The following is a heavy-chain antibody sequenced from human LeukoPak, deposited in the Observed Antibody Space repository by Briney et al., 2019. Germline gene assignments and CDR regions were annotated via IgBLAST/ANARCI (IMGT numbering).Heavy chain of an antibody. V-gene: IGHV3-49*04. CDR2: IRSKAYGGTT. J-gene: IGHJ3*02. CDR1: GFTFGDYA. CDR3: TRDDPYDYVWGSYRYVAFDI. Sequence: GGSLRLSCTASGFTFGDYAMSWVRQAPGRGLEWVCFIRSKAYGGTTEYAASVKGRFTISREDAKSIAYLQMNSLKTEDTAVYYCTRDDPYDYVWGSYRYVAFDIWGQGTMVTVSS. D-gene: IGHD3-16*02.